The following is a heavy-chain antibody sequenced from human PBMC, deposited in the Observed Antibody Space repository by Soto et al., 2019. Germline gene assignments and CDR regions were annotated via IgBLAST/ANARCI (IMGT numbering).Heavy chain of an antibody. Sequence: EVQLLESGGGLVQPGGSLRLSCAASGFTFSTYAMTWVRQAPGGGLEWVSAISGGGGGNTYYAACVKRRLTLSGDNSKYTRYQQLNSLRAEDTAIYFCAKDYVSNLDYWGQGNLVTVPS. CDR1: GFTFSTYA. CDR3: AKDYVSNLDY. J-gene: IGHJ4*02. CDR2: ISGGGGGNT. V-gene: IGHV3-23*01. D-gene: IGHD4-4*01.